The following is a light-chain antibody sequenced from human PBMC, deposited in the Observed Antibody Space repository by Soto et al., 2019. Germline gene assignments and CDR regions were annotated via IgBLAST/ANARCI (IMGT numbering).Light chain of an antibody. Sequence: DLQLTQSPSFLSASVGDRVTITCRASQGLSSDLAWYQQKPGKAPKLLIYAASTLQSGVPSRFSASGSGTEFTLTISSLQPEDFATYYCQQLNSYPITFGQGTRLEIK. V-gene: IGKV1-9*01. CDR1: QGLSSD. J-gene: IGKJ5*01. CDR3: QQLNSYPIT. CDR2: AAS.